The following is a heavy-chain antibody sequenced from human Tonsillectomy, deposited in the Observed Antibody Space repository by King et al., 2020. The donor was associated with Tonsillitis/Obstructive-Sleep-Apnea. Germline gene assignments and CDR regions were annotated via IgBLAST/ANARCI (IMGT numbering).Heavy chain of an antibody. Sequence: VQLVESGGGLVQPGGSLRLSCAASGFTFITYWMHWVRQAPGKGLVWVSRINSDGSATSYADSVKGRFTISRDNAKNTLYLQMNSLRAEDTAVYYCARVTGAFVIWAKGQWSPSLQ. CDR1: GFTFITYW. CDR3: ARVTGAFVI. V-gene: IGHV3-74*01. D-gene: IGHD1-14*01. J-gene: IGHJ3*02. CDR2: INSDGSAT.